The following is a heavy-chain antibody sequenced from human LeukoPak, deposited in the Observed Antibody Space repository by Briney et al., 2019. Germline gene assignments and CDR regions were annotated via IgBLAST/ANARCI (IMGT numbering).Heavy chain of an antibody. CDR3: AKEDTGYYFDY. D-gene: IGHD5-18*01. J-gene: IGHJ4*02. CDR2: INSDGSST. V-gene: IGHV3-74*01. Sequence: GGSLRLSCAASGFTFSSYWMHWVRQAPGKGLVWVSRINSDGSSTSYADSVKGRFTISRDNSKNTLYLQMNSLRAEDTAVYYCAKEDTGYYFDYWGQGTLVTVSS. CDR1: GFTFSSYW.